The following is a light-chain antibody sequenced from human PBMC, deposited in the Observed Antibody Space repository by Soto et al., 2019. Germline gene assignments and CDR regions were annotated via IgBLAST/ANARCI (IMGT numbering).Light chain of an antibody. J-gene: IGKJ5*01. CDR1: QSVSIH. Sequence: IVLTQSPGTLSVSLGERATLSCRASQSVSIHLAWYQQKPGQAPRLLIYDTSTRATGIPARFSGSGSGTEFTLTISRLEPEDFAVYYCQQYGSSPITFGQGTRLEIK. V-gene: IGKV3-20*01. CDR2: DTS. CDR3: QQYGSSPIT.